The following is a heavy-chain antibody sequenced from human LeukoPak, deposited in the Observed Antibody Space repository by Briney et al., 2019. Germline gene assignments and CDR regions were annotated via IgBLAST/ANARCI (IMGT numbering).Heavy chain of an antibody. V-gene: IGHV3-23*01. D-gene: IGHD3-22*01. CDR2: ISGSGTGT. Sequence: GGSLRLSCAASGFTFNTYAMSWVRQAPGKGLEWVSGISGSGTGTYYADSVKGRFTISRDNSKNTLYLQMNSLRDEDTAVYYCAKCSEKYYDSSPFDYWGQGILVTVPS. J-gene: IGHJ4*02. CDR3: AKCSEKYYDSSPFDY. CDR1: GFTFNTYA.